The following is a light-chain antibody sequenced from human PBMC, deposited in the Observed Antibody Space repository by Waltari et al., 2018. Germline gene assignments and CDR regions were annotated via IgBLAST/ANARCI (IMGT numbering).Light chain of an antibody. J-gene: IGKJ1*01. V-gene: IGKV3-20*01. Sequence: DIVLTQSPGTLSLSPGERATLPCRARQSVSSSYLAWYEQKPGQAPGLLTYGASSRATGIPDRFSGSGSGTDFTCTVSRVGPEDFAVYCCQPYGSVLWTFDPGTKVKL. CDR1: QSVSSSY. CDR2: GAS. CDR3: QPYGSVLWT.